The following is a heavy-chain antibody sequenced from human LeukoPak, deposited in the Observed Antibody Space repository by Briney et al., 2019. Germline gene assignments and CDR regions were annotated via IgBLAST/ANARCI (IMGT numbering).Heavy chain of an antibody. CDR1: GFTFSGSA. CDR2: IRSKANSYAT. V-gene: IGHV3-73*01. D-gene: IGHD3-22*01. J-gene: IGHJ4*02. CDR3: TRPIYYDSSGYYAQSN. Sequence: GGSLRLSCSASGFTFSGSAVHWVRQASGKGLEWVGRIRSKANSYATAYAASVKGRFTISRDDSKNTAYLQMNSLKTEDTAVYYCTRPIYYDSSGYYAQSNWGQGTLVTVSS.